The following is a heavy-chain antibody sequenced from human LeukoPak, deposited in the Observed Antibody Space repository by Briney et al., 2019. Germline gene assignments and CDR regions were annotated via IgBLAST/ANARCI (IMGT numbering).Heavy chain of an antibody. V-gene: IGHV1-24*01. Sequence: ASVKVSCKVSGYSLTELSMHWVRQAPGKGLEWMGGFDPRNGGTYFAQNFQGRVTLTEDTSTDTSSMELRSLKSDDTAVYYCTTSDRQFCSPSSCYMPYDYWGQGSLVTVSS. CDR1: GYSLTELS. CDR2: FDPRNGGT. J-gene: IGHJ4*02. D-gene: IGHD2-2*02. CDR3: TTSDRQFCSPSSCYMPYDY.